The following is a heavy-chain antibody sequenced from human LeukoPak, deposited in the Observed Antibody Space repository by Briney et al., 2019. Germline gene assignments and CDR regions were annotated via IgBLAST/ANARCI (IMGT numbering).Heavy chain of an antibody. CDR1: GFTFSTYS. V-gene: IGHV3-48*04. Sequence: GGSLRLSCAASGFTFSTYSMNWVRQAPGKGLEWVSYISSSGSTIYYADSVKGRFTISRDNAKNSLYLQMNSLRAEDTAVYYCARDLKWELPIDAFDIWGQGTMVTVSS. D-gene: IGHD1-26*01. J-gene: IGHJ3*02. CDR2: ISSSGSTI. CDR3: ARDLKWELPIDAFDI.